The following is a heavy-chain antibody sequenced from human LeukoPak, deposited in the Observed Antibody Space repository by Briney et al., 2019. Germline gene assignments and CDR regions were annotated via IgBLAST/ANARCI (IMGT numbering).Heavy chain of an antibody. V-gene: IGHV3-33*01. CDR1: GFTFSSYG. CDR2: IWYDGSNK. Sequence: GGSLRLSCATSGFTFSSYGMHWVRQAPGKGLEWVAVIWYDGSNKYYTDSVKGRFTISKDNSKNTLYLQMNSLRGEDTAVYYCVREDYGDYEFDYWGQGTLVTVSS. D-gene: IGHD4-17*01. CDR3: VREDYGDYEFDY. J-gene: IGHJ4*02.